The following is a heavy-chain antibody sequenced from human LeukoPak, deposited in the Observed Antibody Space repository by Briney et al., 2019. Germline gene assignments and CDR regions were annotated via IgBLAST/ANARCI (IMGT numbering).Heavy chain of an antibody. Sequence: GGYLRLSCAASGFTVSSSYMSWVRQTPGKGLEWVSVIHSGGKTYYADSVKGRFTISRDNSKNILYLQMNRLRAEDTAVYYCTRDLNSGGSWWGQGTLVTVSS. CDR3: TRDLNSGGSW. D-gene: IGHD2-15*01. CDR2: IHSGGKT. J-gene: IGHJ4*02. V-gene: IGHV3-53*01. CDR1: GFTVSSSY.